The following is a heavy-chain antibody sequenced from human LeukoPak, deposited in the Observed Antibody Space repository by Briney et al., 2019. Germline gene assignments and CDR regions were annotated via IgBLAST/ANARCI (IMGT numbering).Heavy chain of an antibody. CDR3: ARDIGRYSSGWGYYYYMDV. J-gene: IGHJ6*03. V-gene: IGHV1-2*02. Sequence: GASVKVSCKASGYTFTGYYMHWVRQAPGQGREGMGWINPNSGGTNYAQKFQGRVNMTRDTAISTAYMELSRLRSDDTAVYYCARDIGRYSSGWGYYYYMDVWGKGTTVTVSS. CDR1: GYTFTGYY. CDR2: INPNSGGT. D-gene: IGHD6-19*01.